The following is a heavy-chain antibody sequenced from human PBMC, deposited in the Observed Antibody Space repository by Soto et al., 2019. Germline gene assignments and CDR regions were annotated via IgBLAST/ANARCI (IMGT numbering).Heavy chain of an antibody. Sequence: SETLSLTCTVSGGSISSYYWSWIRQPAGKGLEWIGRIYTRGSTNYNPSLKSRVTMSVDTSKNQFSLKLSSVTAADTAVYYCARAPYYDILTGYLYAMDVWGQGTTVTVSS. CDR2: IYTRGST. V-gene: IGHV4-4*07. J-gene: IGHJ6*02. CDR1: GGSISSYY. CDR3: ARAPYYDILTGYLYAMDV. D-gene: IGHD3-9*01.